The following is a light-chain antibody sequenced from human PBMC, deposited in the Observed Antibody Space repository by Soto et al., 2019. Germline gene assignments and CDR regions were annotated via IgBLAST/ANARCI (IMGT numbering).Light chain of an antibody. Sequence: EIVLTQSPSTLSLSPGERATLSCRASQSVSSSYLAWYQQKPGQAPRLLIYGASSRATGIPDRFSGSGSGTDFTLTISRLEPEDFAVYYCQQYGSSPVRTFGQGTKVEIK. J-gene: IGKJ1*01. V-gene: IGKV3-20*01. CDR2: GAS. CDR3: QQYGSSPVRT. CDR1: QSVSSSY.